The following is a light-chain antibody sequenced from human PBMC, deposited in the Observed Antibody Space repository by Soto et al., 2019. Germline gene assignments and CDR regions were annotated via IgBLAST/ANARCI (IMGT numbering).Light chain of an antibody. CDR1: RSVSSN. CDR2: GAS. CDR3: QQYNSWPRT. V-gene: IGKV3-15*01. Sequence: IEMTQSPATLSESLGERATLSCRASRSVSSNFAWYQQKPGQAPRLLIYGASTRASDVPVRFSGSGSGTEFTLTISSLQSEDFAVYYCQQYNSWPRTFGQGTKVEIK. J-gene: IGKJ1*01.